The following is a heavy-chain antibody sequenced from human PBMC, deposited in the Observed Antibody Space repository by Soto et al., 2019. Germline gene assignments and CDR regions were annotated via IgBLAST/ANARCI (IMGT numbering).Heavy chain of an antibody. CDR3: ARASCGGDCYSWSPSRYFQH. CDR1: GDSVSSNSAA. J-gene: IGHJ1*01. D-gene: IGHD2-21*01. CDR2: TYYRSKWYN. V-gene: IGHV6-1*01. Sequence: SQTLSLTCAISGDSVSSNSAAWNWIRQSPSRGLEWLGRTYYRSKWYNDYAVSVKSRITINPDTSKNQFSLQLNSVTPEDTAVYYCARASCGGDCYSWSPSRYFQHWGQGTLVTVSS.